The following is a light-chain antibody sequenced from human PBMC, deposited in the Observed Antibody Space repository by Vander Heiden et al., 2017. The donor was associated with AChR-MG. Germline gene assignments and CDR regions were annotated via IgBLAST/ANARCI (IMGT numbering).Light chain of an antibody. J-gene: IGKJ3*01. CDR3: QQDDNLPFT. CDR2: DAS. CDR1: QDISNY. Sequence: DIQMTQSPSSLSASVGDRVTITCQASQDISNYLNWYQQKPGKAPKLLIYDASNLETGVPSRFSGSGYGTDFTFTISSLQPEDIATYYCQQDDNLPFTFGHGTKVDIK. V-gene: IGKV1-33*01.